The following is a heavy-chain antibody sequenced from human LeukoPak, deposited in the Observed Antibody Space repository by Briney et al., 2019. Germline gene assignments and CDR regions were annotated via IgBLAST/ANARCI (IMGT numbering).Heavy chain of an antibody. CDR2: ISGRGGTT. J-gene: IGHJ4*02. CDR3: ARECEESSSYYGCDY. CDR1: GFTLSGYG. Sequence: GGSLRLSCAASGFTLSGYGMNWIRQAPGKGLEWVSVISGRGGTTHYADSVKGRFTISRDNSKNTLSLQMNSLRAEDTAVYYCARECEESSSYYGCDYWGQGTLVTVSS. V-gene: IGHV3-23*01. D-gene: IGHD3-22*01.